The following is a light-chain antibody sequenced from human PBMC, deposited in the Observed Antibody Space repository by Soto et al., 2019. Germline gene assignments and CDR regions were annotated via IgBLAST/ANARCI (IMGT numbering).Light chain of an antibody. Sequence: ESVLTQSPGTLSLSPGERATLSCRASQSVSSNYLAWYQQKPGQAPRLLISGPSSRATGIPDRFSGSGSGTDFTLTIIGLEPEDFAVYYCRQYVGGSPRFTFGPGTKVDMK. CDR2: GPS. CDR1: QSVSSNY. J-gene: IGKJ3*01. V-gene: IGKV3-20*01. CDR3: RQYVGGSPRFT.